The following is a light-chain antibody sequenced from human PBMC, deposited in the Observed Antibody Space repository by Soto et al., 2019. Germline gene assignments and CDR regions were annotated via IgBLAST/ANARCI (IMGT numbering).Light chain of an antibody. J-gene: IGKJ1*01. CDR2: AAS. CDR3: QQSYSAPPWT. CDR1: DNIAKY. V-gene: IGKV1-39*01. Sequence: DIQTTQSPSSLSAFVGDRVTITCRTSDNIAKYLNWYQQKPGQVPKLLIVAASRLQSGVPTRFSGSGSGTDFTLTINHLQPEDFATYFCQQSYSAPPWTFGQGTKVEVK.